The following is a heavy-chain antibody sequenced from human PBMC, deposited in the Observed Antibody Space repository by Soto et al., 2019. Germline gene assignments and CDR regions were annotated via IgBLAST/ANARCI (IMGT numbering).Heavy chain of an antibody. CDR2: ISWNSGSI. CDR1: GFTFDDYA. CDR3: AKAYTSGWYGGGDY. J-gene: IGHJ4*02. V-gene: IGHV3-9*01. Sequence: GGSLRLSCAASGFTFDDYAMHWVRQAPGKGLEWVSGISWNSGSIGYADSVKGRFTISRDNAKNSLYLQMNSLRAEDTALYYCAKAYTSGWYGGGDYWGQGTLVTVSS. D-gene: IGHD6-19*01.